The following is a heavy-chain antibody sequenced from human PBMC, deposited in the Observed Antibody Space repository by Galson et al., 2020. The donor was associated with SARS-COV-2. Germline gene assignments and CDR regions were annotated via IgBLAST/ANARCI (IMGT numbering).Heavy chain of an antibody. CDR1: GFTFSSYS. CDR2: ISSSSSYI. CDR3: ARSRVGSYYGLRVSAFDI. V-gene: IGHV3-21*01. J-gene: IGHJ3*02. Sequence: GESLKISCAASGFTFSSYSMNWVRQAPGKGLEWVSSISSSSSYIYYADSVKGRFTISRDNAKNSLYVQMNSLRAEDTAVYYCARSRVGSYYGLRVSAFDIWGQGTMVTVSS. D-gene: IGHD1-26*01.